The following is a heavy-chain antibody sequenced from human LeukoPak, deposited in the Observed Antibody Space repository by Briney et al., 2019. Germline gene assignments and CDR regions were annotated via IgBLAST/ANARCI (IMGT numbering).Heavy chain of an antibody. CDR3: AKDREKLWFGELLSGAFDY. Sequence: GGSLRLSCAASGFTFSNYYMHWVRQAPGKGLEWVAFIRYDGSNKYYADSVKGRFTISRDNSKNTLYLQMNSLRAEDTAVYYCAKDREKLWFGELLSGAFDYWGQGTLVTVSS. J-gene: IGHJ4*02. D-gene: IGHD3-10*01. CDR2: IRYDGSNK. CDR1: GFTFSNYY. V-gene: IGHV3-30*02.